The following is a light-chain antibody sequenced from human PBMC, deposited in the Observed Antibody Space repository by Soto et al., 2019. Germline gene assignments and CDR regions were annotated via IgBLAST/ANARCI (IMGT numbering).Light chain of an antibody. CDR1: SSDIGSYNR. CDR2: DVT. J-gene: IGLJ2*01. V-gene: IGLV2-11*01. CDR3: CSPADTYSVV. Sequence: QSALTQPRSVSGSPGQSVTISCTGTSSDIGSYNRVSWFQQPPGEAPKLIIYDVTKRPSGVPDRFSGSKSGNTASLTISGLQAEDEDDYYCCSPADTYSVVFGGGTKLTVL.